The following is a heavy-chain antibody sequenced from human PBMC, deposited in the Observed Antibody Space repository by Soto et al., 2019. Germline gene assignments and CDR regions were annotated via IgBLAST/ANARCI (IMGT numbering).Heavy chain of an antibody. D-gene: IGHD2-8*01. J-gene: IGHJ4*02. CDR3: ARDQRGHWTSGVSGGRDYFDY. CDR1: GFTFSSYD. CDR2: IGTAGDT. Sequence: EVQLVESGGGLVQPGGSLRLSCAASGFTFSSYDMHWVRQATGKGLEWVSAIGTAGDTYYPGSVKGRFTISRENAKNSLYLQMNSLRAEDTAVYYCARDQRGHWTSGVSGGRDYFDYWGQGTLVPVSS. V-gene: IGHV3-13*01.